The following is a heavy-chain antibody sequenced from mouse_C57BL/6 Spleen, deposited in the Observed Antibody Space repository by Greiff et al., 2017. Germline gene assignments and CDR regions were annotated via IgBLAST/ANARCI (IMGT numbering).Heavy chain of an antibody. V-gene: IGHV1-61*01. CDR3: ARKGRGSQAWFAY. CDR2: IYPSDSET. D-gene: IGHD1-2*01. Sequence: QVQLQQPGAELVRPGSSVKLSCKASGYTFTSYWMDWVKQRPGQGLEWIGNIYPSDSETHYNQKFKDKATLTVDKSSSTAYMQLSSLTSEDSAVYYCARKGRGSQAWFAYWGQGTLVTVSA. J-gene: IGHJ3*01. CDR1: GYTFTSYW.